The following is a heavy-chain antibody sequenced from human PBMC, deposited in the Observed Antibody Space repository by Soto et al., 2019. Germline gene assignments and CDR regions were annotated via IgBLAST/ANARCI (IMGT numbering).Heavy chain of an antibody. D-gene: IGHD3-3*01. CDR3: ARGGSRFLEGPLGSMAV. CDR2: INSDGSST. Sequence: GGSLRLSCVASGFTFSTYWMYWVRQAPGKGLVWVSRINSDGSSTDYADSVKGRFTISRDNAKNTLSLQMNSLRAEDTAVYYCARGGSRFLEGPLGSMAVWGQGNTVTASS. J-gene: IGHJ6*02. V-gene: IGHV3-74*01. CDR1: GFTFSTYW.